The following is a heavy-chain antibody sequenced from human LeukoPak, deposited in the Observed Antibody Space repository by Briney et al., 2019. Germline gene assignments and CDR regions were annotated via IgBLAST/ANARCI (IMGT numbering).Heavy chain of an antibody. J-gene: IGHJ4*02. D-gene: IGHD6-13*01. V-gene: IGHV4-34*01. CDR1: GGSFSGYY. Sequence: KPSETLSLTCAVYGGSFSGYYWSWIRQPPGKGLEWIGEINHSGSTNYNPSLKSRVTISVDTSKNQFSLKLSSVTAADTAVYYCTGTFDSSSQYYFDDWGQGTPVTVTS. CDR3: TGTFDSSSQYYFDD. CDR2: INHSGST.